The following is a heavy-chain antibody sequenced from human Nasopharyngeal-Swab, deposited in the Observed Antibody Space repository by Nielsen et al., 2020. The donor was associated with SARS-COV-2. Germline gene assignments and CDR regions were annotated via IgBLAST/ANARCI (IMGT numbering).Heavy chain of an antibody. CDR2: ISHSGST. V-gene: IGHV4-30-2*01. Sequence: SETLSLTCAVSGGSISSGGYSWSWIRQPPGKGLDWTGYISHSGSTCYNPSLKSRVTISVDRSKTQFSLKLSSVTAADTAVYYCARFDSSGYPDAFDIWGQGTMVTVSS. CDR3: ARFDSSGYPDAFDI. CDR1: GGSISSGGYS. D-gene: IGHD3-22*01. J-gene: IGHJ3*02.